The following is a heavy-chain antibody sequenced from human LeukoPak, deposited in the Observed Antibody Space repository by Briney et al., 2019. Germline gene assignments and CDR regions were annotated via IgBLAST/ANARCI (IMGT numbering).Heavy chain of an antibody. CDR1: GFSINNYY. CDR2: IYSRGST. V-gene: IGHV4-4*07. J-gene: IGHJ3*02. D-gene: IGHD2-15*01. CDR3: ARGRYCSPDICSAADAFDI. Sequence: SETLSLTCTVSGFSINNYYWSWLRQPAGKGLEWIGRIYSRGSTNYNHSLKSRVTISVDTSKNHFSLQMSLVTAAHTVVYYCARGRYCSPDICSAADAFDIWGQGTMVSVSS.